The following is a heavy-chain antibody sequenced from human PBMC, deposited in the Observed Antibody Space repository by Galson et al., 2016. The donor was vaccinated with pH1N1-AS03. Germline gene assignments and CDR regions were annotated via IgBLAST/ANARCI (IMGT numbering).Heavy chain of an antibody. J-gene: IGHJ6*02. D-gene: IGHD3-10*01. CDR1: GVSIRGYY. V-gene: IGHV4-59*08. CDR3: GRHLRSSYAMDV. CDR2: IYNNGDT. Sequence: SETLSLTCSVAGVSIRGYYWNWFRQPPGKGLEWIGQIYNNGDTLYNPSLRGRVTISLDTSMTQFSLRLSSVSAADTAVDYCGRHLRSSYAMDVWGQGTTVTVSS.